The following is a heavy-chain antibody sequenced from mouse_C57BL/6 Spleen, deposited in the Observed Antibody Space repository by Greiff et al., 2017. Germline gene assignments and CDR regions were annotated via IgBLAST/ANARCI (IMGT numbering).Heavy chain of an antibody. CDR2: IDPSDSYT. Sequence: VQLQQSGAELVKPGASVKLSCKASGYTFTSYWMQWVKQRPGQGLEWIGEIDPSDSYTNYNQKFKGKATLTVDTSSSTAYMQLSSLTSEDSAVYYCARRRFFDYWGKGTTLTVSS. CDR3: ARRRFFDY. V-gene: IGHV1-50*01. CDR1: GYTFTSYW. J-gene: IGHJ2*01.